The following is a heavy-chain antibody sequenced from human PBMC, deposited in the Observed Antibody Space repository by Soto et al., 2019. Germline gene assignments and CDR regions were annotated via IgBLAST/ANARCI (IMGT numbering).Heavy chain of an antibody. J-gene: IGHJ3*01. Sequence: SETLSLTCTVSGGSITNNNYYWIWIRQPPGKGLEWIGYIYYSGSTYYNPSLKSRVTISINTSKHQFSVNLSSVTAADTAVYYCARCSTLTRDAFDLWGQGTMVTV. CDR1: GGSITNNNYY. D-gene: IGHD4-17*01. CDR3: ARCSTLTRDAFDL. CDR2: IYYSGST. V-gene: IGHV4-30-4*01.